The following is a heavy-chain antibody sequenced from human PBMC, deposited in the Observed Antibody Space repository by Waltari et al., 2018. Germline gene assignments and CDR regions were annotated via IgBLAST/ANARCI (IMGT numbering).Heavy chain of an antibody. V-gene: IGHV1-69*10. Sequence: QVQMVQYGAEVKKPGSSVKVYCKASGGNLSSYAISCMRQDTVQGLEWMGGIIPILGIANYAQKFQGRVTITADKSTSTAYMELSSLRSEDTAVYYCARKGPVVVPAAPRRYYYYMDVWGKGTTVTVSS. CDR2: IIPILGIA. CDR1: GGNLSSYA. D-gene: IGHD2-2*01. CDR3: ARKGPVVVPAAPRRYYYYMDV. J-gene: IGHJ6*03.